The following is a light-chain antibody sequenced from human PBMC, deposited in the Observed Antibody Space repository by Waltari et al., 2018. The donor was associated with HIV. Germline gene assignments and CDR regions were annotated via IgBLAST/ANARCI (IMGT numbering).Light chain of an antibody. CDR1: QSVRNNY. V-gene: IGKV3-20*01. Sequence: ENVLTQSPGTLSLSPGERATLSCRAGQSVRNNYLAWFQQKPGQAPRLLIYGASSRATGIPDRCSGSGSGTDFSLTISRLEPEDSAVYYCQQYGRSPDTFGQGTKVEIK. CDR2: GAS. CDR3: QQYGRSPDT. J-gene: IGKJ2*01.